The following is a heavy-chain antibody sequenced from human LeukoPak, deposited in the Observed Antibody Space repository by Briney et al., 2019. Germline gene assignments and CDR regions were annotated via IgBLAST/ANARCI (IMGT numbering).Heavy chain of an antibody. Sequence: PSETLSLTCTVSGXSISSSSDYWGWIRQPPGKGLESIGYISYSGSTNFNPSLKSRVTISVETSKNQFSLKLSSVTAADTAVYYCAREGTAGTNLNWFDPWGQGTLVTVSS. D-gene: IGHD1-1*01. V-gene: IGHV4-61*01. J-gene: IGHJ5*02. CDR2: ISYSGST. CDR1: GXSISSSSDY. CDR3: AREGTAGTNLNWFDP.